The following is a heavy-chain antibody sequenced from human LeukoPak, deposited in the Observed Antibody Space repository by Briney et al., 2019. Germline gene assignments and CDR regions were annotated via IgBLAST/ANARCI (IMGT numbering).Heavy chain of an antibody. Sequence: GGSLRLSCAASGFTFSSYSMNWVRQAPGKGLEWVSFISSSSSTIYYADSVKGRFTISRDNAKNSLYLQMNSLRAEDTAVYYCAIDQGGSYSAIDYSGQGTLVTVSS. V-gene: IGHV3-48*04. CDR2: ISSSSSTI. D-gene: IGHD1-26*01. CDR1: GFTFSSYS. J-gene: IGHJ4*02. CDR3: AIDQGGSYSAIDY.